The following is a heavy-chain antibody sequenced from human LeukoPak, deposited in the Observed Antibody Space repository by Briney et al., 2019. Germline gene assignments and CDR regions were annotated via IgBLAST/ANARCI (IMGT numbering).Heavy chain of an antibody. J-gene: IGHJ4*02. D-gene: IGHD2-15*01. V-gene: IGHV3-23*01. CDR2: ISGSGGST. CDR1: GFTFSSYA. Sequence: PGGSLRLSCAASGFTFSSYAMSWVRQAPGKGLEWVSAISGSGGSTYYADSVKGRFAISRDNSKNTLYLQMNSLRAEDTAVYYCVKVGVVVVAADFDYWGQGTLVTVSS. CDR3: VKVGVVVVAADFDY.